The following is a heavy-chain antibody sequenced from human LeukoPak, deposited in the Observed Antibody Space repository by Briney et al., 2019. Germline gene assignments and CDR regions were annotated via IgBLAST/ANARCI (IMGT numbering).Heavy chain of an antibody. CDR1: GFTFSSYG. V-gene: IGHV3-33*01. CDR3: ARDQERGVSIFGFDY. CDR2: IWYDGSNK. D-gene: IGHD2/OR15-2a*01. J-gene: IGHJ4*02. Sequence: GGSLRLSCAASGFTFSSYGMHWVRQAPGKGLEWVAVIWYDGSNKYYADSVKGRFTISRDNSKNTLYLQMNSLRAEDTAVYYCARDQERGVSIFGFDYCGQGTLVTVSS.